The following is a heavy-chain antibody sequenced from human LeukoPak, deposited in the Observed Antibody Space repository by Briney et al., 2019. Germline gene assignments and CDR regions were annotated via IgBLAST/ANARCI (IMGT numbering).Heavy chain of an antibody. CDR1: GFTFSDYY. CDR2: ISSSGSTI. V-gene: IGHV3-11*04. Sequence: PGGSLRLSCGASGFTFSDYYMSWIRQAPGKGLEWVSYISSSGSTIYYADSVKGRFTISRDNSKNTLYLQMNSLRAEDTAVYYCARRAGAYSHPYDYWGQGTLVTVSS. CDR3: ARRAGAYSHPYDY. J-gene: IGHJ4*02. D-gene: IGHD4/OR15-4a*01.